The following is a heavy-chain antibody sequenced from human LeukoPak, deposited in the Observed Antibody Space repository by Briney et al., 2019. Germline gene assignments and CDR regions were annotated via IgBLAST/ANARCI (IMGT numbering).Heavy chain of an antibody. V-gene: IGHV1-8*01. Sequence: ASVKVSRKASGYTFTSYDINWVRQATGQGLEWMGWMNPNSGNTGYAQKFQGRVTMTRNTSISTAYMELSSLRSEDTAVYYCASSLESGWYENWFDPWGQGTLVTVSS. D-gene: IGHD6-19*01. CDR2: MNPNSGNT. CDR3: ASSLESGWYENWFDP. J-gene: IGHJ5*02. CDR1: GYTFTSYD.